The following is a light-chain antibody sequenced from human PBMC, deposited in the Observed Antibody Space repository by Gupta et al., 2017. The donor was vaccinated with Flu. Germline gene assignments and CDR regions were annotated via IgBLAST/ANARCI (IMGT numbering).Light chain of an antibody. J-gene: IGLJ1*01. CDR1: SSDFGFYNY. CDR3: FSYTTRSTPFV. CDR2: DVS. V-gene: IGLV2-14*03. Sequence: SSDFGFYNYVSWYQQHPGKAPKFIMYDVSNRPSGVSHRFSGSKSGNTASLTISGLQAEDEADYYCFSYTTRSTPFVFGTGTKVTVL.